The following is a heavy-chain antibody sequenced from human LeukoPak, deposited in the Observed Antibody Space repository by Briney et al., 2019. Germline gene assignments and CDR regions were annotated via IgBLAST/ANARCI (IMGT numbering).Heavy chain of an antibody. CDR1: GGPFSGYY. V-gene: IGHV4-34*01. D-gene: IGHD6-19*01. CDR2: INHSGST. CDR3: ARGVRYSSGVDY. J-gene: IGHJ4*02. Sequence: SETLSLTCAVYGGPFSGYYWSWIRQPPGKGLEWIGEINHSGSTNYNPSLKSRVTISVDTSKNQFSLKLSSVTAADTAVYYCARGVRYSSGVDYWGQGTLVTVSS.